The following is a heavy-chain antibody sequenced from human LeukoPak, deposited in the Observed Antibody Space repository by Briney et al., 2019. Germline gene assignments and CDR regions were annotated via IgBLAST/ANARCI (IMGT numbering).Heavy chain of an antibody. CDR2: ISSIDGST. D-gene: IGHD1-26*01. J-gene: IGHJ4*02. Sequence: GGSLRLSCAASGFTFSSYGMSWVRQAPGKGLEWVSGISSIDGSTYHADSVKGRFTVSRDNSKNTLYLQMNSLRAEDTAVYYCAKVASGSYYNWPFDYWGQGTLVTVSS. CDR3: AKVASGSYYNWPFDY. V-gene: IGHV3-23*01. CDR1: GFTFSSYG.